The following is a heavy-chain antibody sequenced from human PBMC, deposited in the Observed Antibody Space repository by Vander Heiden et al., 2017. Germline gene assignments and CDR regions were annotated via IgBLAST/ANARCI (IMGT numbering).Heavy chain of an antibody. V-gene: IGHV3-23*01. J-gene: IGHJ4*02. CDR2: IGGSGGST. CDR3: AKDTSYSSTWGYFDY. D-gene: IGHD6-13*01. Sequence: EVQLMESGGGVVQPGGSLRLSCAASGFTFSGYAMSWVRQAPGRGLEWVSGIGGSGGSTYSADSVKGRFTISRDNSKNTLYLQMNSLRAEDTALYYCAKDTSYSSTWGYFDYWGQGTLVTVSS. CDR1: GFTFSGYA.